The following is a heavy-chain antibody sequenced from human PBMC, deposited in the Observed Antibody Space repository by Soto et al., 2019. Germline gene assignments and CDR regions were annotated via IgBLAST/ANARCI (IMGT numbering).Heavy chain of an antibody. V-gene: IGHV3-48*02. CDR2: ISSSSSTI. Sequence: EVQLVESGGGLVQPGGSLRLSCAASGFTFSSYSMNWVRQAPGKGLEWVSYISSSSSTIYYADSVKGRFTISRDNAKNSLHLQMNSLRDEDTAVYYCARVGSSSSSGYWGQGTLVTVSS. D-gene: IGHD6-6*01. CDR1: GFTFSSYS. J-gene: IGHJ4*02. CDR3: ARVGSSSSSGY.